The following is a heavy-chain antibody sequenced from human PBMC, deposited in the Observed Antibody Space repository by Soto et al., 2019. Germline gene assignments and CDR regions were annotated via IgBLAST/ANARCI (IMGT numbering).Heavy chain of an antibody. J-gene: IGHJ4*02. CDR3: AREGRGKKAGYNGLVSLGY. CDR2: IIPIFNST. CDR1: GTRFSNYV. Sequence: SVKVSCKVSGTRFSNYVISWVRQAPGHGLEWLGRIIPIFNSTKYAQSFQGRVTITADKSTSTASLELSSLRSDDTAVYYCAREGRGKKAGYNGLVSLGYWGQGTLVTVSS. D-gene: IGHD2-2*02. V-gene: IGHV1-69*06.